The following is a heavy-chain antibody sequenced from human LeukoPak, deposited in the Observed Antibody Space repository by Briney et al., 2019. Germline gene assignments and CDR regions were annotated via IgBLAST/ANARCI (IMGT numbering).Heavy chain of an antibody. D-gene: IGHD4-17*01. Sequence: ASVKVSCMTSGYSFTNYGISWVRQAPGQGLEWMGWISTYNDNTNYAEKFEGRVTMTTDTSTSTAYMELRSLRSDDTAVYFCARDPFPRTTVITSPFDIWGQGTMVTVSS. CDR2: ISTYNDNT. CDR1: GYSFTNYG. CDR3: ARDPFPRTTVITSPFDI. J-gene: IGHJ3*02. V-gene: IGHV1-18*01.